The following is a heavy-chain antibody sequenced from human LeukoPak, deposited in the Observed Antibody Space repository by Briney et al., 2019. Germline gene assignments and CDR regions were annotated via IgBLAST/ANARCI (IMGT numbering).Heavy chain of an antibody. J-gene: IGHJ6*02. V-gene: IGHV3-7*03. Sequence: GGSLRLSCVASGFTFSSYWMSWVRQAPGKGLEWVANIKQDGSGEYYVDSVKGRFTISRDNAKNSLYLQMNSLRAEDTAVYYCARGWGGHDYVWGSNLYSYYGMDVWGQGTTVTVSS. CDR3: ARGWGGHDYVWGSNLYSYYGMDV. CDR2: IKQDGSGE. D-gene: IGHD3-16*01. CDR1: GFTFSSYW.